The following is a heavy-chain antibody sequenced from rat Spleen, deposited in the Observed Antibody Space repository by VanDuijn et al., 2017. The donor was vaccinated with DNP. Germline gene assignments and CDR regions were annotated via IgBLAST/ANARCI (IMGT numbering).Heavy chain of an antibody. V-gene: IGHV5-22*01. CDR2: ISSDGFTT. Sequence: EVQLVESGGGLVQPGRSLKLSCVASGITFTNYGMAWVRQAPTKGLEWVAYISSDGFTTYYGDSVKGRFTISRDNAISTLYLQMNSLRSEDMATYYCARLYDDWGQGVMVTVSS. CDR3: ARLYDD. CDR1: GITFTNYG. D-gene: IGHD1-2*01. J-gene: IGHJ2*01.